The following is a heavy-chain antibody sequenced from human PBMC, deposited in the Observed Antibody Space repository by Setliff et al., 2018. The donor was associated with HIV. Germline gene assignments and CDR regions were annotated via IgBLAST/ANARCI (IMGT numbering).Heavy chain of an antibody. V-gene: IGHV4-34*01. J-gene: IGHJ6*02. CDR1: GGSLTNFY. CDR3: ARGSTCIGGGCLTYYYYYYGLDV. Sequence: SSETLSLTCAVYGGSLTNFYWSWFRQSPGKGLEWIGEISDSGTTDYSPSLKSRVIISLDTSRKQFSLKLSSVTAADTAVYYCARGSTCIGGGCLTYYYYYYGLDVWGQGTTVTVSS. D-gene: IGHD2-8*02. CDR2: ISDSGTT.